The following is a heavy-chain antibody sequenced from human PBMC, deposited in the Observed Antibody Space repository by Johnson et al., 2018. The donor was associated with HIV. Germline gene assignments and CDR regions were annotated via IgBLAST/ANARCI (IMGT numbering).Heavy chain of an antibody. D-gene: IGHD2-8*02. CDR2: IKQGGSEK. J-gene: IGHJ3*02. CDR1: GFTFSSYW. V-gene: IGHV3-7*05. Sequence: VQLVESGGGLVQPGGSLRLSCAASGFTFSSYWMSCVRQAPGKGLEWVANIKQGGSEKYYVDSVKGRFTISRDNAKNPLYLQMNSLSAEDTAVYYCARPRVVYASYAFDIWGQGTMVTVSS. CDR3: ARPRVVYASYAFDI.